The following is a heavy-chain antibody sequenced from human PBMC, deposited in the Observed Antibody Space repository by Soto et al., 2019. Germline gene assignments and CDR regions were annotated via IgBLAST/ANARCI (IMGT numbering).Heavy chain of an antibody. V-gene: IGHV3-21*01. CDR3: ARARNDYGAWYYFDY. D-gene: IGHD4-17*01. J-gene: IGHJ4*02. CDR2: ISPGSSNI. CDR1: GFTFHTYS. Sequence: EVQLVESGGGLVKPGGSLRLSCAVSGFTFHTYSMNWVRQAPGKGLEWVSSISPGSSNIYYAQSVKGRFTISRDNAKNSLSLQMNSLRAEDTAVYYCARARNDYGAWYYFDYWGQGNLVTVSS.